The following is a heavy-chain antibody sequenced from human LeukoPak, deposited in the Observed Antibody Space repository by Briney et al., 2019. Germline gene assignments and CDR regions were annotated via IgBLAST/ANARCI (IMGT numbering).Heavy chain of an antibody. CDR2: MHHSGST. D-gene: IGHD6-13*01. V-gene: IGHV4-59*08. Sequence: SETLSLTCSVSGGSISNYYWSWIRQPPGKGLEWIGSMHHSGSTFISPSLNSRVTISMQTSKNQFSLKLGSVTAADTAVYYCTRSTHSIRAAGGFDYWGQGTLVTVSS. CDR3: TRSTHSIRAAGGFDY. J-gene: IGHJ4*02. CDR1: GGSISNYY.